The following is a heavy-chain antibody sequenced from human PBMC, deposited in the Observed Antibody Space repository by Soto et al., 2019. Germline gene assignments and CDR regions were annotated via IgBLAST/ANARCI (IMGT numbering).Heavy chain of an antibody. J-gene: IGHJ4*02. CDR1: GYSFTSYW. CDR3: AKTYYYGSGSYYNLGYFDY. D-gene: IGHD3-10*01. V-gene: IGHV5-51*01. CDR2: IYPGDSDT. Sequence: GESLKISCKGSGYSFTSYWIGWVRQMPGKGLEWMGIIYPGDSDTRYSPFFQGQVTISADKSISTAYLQWSSLKASDTAMYYCAKTYYYGSGSYYNLGYFDYWGQGTLVTVSS.